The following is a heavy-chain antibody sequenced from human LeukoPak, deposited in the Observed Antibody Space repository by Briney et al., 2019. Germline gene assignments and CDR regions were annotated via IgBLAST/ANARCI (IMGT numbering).Heavy chain of an antibody. CDR1: GFTFDEYG. CDR3: ARDSFSGSSLDY. CDR2: INWDGGST. D-gene: IGHD1-26*01. Sequence: GGSLRLSCATSGFTFDEYGMSWVRQAPGKGLEWVSSINWDGGSTAYADSVQGRFTISRDNARNSLHLQMKSLRAEDTALYYCARDSFSGSSLDYWGQGTLVTVSS. V-gene: IGHV3-20*04. J-gene: IGHJ4*02.